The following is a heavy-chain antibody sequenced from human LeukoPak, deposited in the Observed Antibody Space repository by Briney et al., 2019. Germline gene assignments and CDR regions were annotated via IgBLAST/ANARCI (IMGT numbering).Heavy chain of an antibody. V-gene: IGHV1-2*02. CDR1: GYTFTGYY. CDR3: ARDVEAAAGTKLDY. J-gene: IGHJ4*02. CDR2: INPNSGGT. Sequence: ASVKVSCKASGYTFTGYYMHWVRQAPGQGLEWMGWINPNSGGTNYAQKFQGRVTMTRDTSISTAYMELSRLRSDDTAVYYCARDVEAAAGTKLDYCGQGTLVTVSS. D-gene: IGHD6-13*01.